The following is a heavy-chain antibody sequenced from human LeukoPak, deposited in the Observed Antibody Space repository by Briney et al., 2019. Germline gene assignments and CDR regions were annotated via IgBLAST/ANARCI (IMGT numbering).Heavy chain of an antibody. Sequence: ASVKVSCKVSGYTLTELSMHWVRQAPGKGLGWMGGFDPEDGETIYAQKFQGRVTMTEDTSTDTAYMVLSSLRSEDTAVYYYASQAPHCSSTSCYTRSNWFDPWGQGTLVTVSS. J-gene: IGHJ5*02. V-gene: IGHV1-24*01. D-gene: IGHD2-2*02. CDR2: FDPEDGET. CDR1: GYTLTELS. CDR3: ASQAPHCSSTSCYTRSNWFDP.